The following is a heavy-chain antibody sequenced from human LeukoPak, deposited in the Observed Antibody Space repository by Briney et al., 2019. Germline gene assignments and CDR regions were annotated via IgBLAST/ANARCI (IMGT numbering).Heavy chain of an antibody. Sequence: SETLSLTCTVSGDSISGYYWSWIRQPPGRGLEWIGYIYYSGNTDYNPSLKSRVTISVDTSKNQFSLKLSSVTAADTAMYYCSRHIGTTYYFDYWGQGTLVTVSS. CDR2: IYYSGNT. CDR3: SRHIGTTYYFDY. D-gene: IGHD1-7*01. CDR1: GDSISGYY. J-gene: IGHJ4*02. V-gene: IGHV4-59*01.